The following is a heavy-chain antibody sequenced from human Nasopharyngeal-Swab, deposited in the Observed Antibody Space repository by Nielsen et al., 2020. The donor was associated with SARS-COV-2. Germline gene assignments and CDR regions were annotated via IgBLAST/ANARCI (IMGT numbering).Heavy chain of an antibody. CDR3: ARGPRTIFGVVIIGFDP. CDR2: INHSGST. Sequence: SGTLSLTCAVYGGSFSGYYWSWIRQPPGKGLEWIGEINHSGSTNYNPSLKSRVTISVDTSKNQFSLKLSSVTAADTAVYYCARGPRTIFGVVIIGFDPWGQGTLVTVSS. CDR1: GGSFSGYY. V-gene: IGHV4-34*01. D-gene: IGHD3-3*01. J-gene: IGHJ5*02.